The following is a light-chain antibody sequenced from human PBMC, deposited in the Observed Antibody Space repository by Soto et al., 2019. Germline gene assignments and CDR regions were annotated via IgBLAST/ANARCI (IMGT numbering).Light chain of an antibody. V-gene: IGKV1-5*03. CDR1: QSIGIW. Sequence: IQMTQSPSTLSASVGDRVAITCRASQSIGIWLAWYQQKPGKAPRFLIYKSSSLDSGVPSRFSGSGSGTQFTLTISSLQPDDFATYCCQQYNDYSGTFGQGTKVEIK. CDR3: QQYNDYSGT. CDR2: KSS. J-gene: IGKJ1*01.